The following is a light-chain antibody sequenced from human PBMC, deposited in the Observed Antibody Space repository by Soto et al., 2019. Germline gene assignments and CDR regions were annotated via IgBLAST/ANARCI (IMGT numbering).Light chain of an antibody. CDR3: QQRYDWPPIT. V-gene: IGKV3-11*01. Sequence: EIVLTQSPATLSLSPGERATLSCRASQSVRSYLAWYQQKPGQAPRLLIYDASNRATGIPARFSGSGSGTDFTLTISSIEPEDFAVYYCQQRYDWPPITFGQGTRLEIK. CDR1: QSVRSY. CDR2: DAS. J-gene: IGKJ5*01.